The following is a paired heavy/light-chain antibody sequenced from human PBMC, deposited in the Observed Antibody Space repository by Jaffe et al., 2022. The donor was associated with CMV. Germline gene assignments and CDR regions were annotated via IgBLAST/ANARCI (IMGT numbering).Light chain of an antibody. CDR2: RNN. CDR1: NSNIGGGYD. J-gene: IGLJ2*01. V-gene: IGLV1-40*01. CDR3: QSYDNSLSISVI. Sequence: QSVLTQPPSVSGAPGQRVTISCTGSNSNIGGGYDVHWYQQLPGTAPKLLIYRNNNRPSGVPDRFSGSKSGTSASLAITGLQAEDEADYFCQSYDNSLSISVIFGGGTKLTLL.
Heavy chain of an antibody. V-gene: IGHV3-53*02. CDR1: GFTVSDNY. D-gene: IGHD5-12*01. CDR3: AKGEFSSYDEYYFDY. J-gene: IGHJ4*02. Sequence: EVQLVETGGGLIQPGGSLRLSCAASGFTVSDNYMIWVRQAPGRGLEWVSVTYSGGNTYFADSVKGRFTISRDSSKNILYLQMNSLRGEDTAIYYCAKGEFSSYDEYYFDYWGQGTLVTVSS. CDR2: TYSGGNT.